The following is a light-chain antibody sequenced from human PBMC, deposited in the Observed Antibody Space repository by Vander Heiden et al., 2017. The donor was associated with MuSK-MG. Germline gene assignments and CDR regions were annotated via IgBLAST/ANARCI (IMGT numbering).Light chain of an antibody. J-gene: IGKJ1*01. V-gene: IGKV1D-8*03. Sequence: VIWMTQSPSLLSASTGDRVSISCRASQGINSYLVWYQQKPGKAPELLIYDASTLQSGVPSRVSGSGSGTDFTLTITRLKSDDFATYYCQQYENDPKTFGQGTKLEIK. CDR3: QQYENDPKT. CDR2: DAS. CDR1: QGINSY.